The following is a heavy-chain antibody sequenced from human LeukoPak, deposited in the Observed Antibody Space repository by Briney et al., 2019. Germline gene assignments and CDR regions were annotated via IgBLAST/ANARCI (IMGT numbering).Heavy chain of an antibody. J-gene: IGHJ5*02. CDR1: GYSFTSYW. CDR3: ARAVYYYDSSGLVPGRFDP. V-gene: IGHV5-51*01. Sequence: EESLKISCKGSGYSFTSYWIGWVRQMPGKGLEWMRIIYPGDSDTRYSPSFQGQVTISADKSISTAYLQWSSLKASDTAMYYCARAVYYYDSSGLVPGRFDPWGQGTLATVSS. D-gene: IGHD3-22*01. CDR2: IYPGDSDT.